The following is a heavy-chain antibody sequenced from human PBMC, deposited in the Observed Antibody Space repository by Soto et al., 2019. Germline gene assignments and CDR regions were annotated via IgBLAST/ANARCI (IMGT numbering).Heavy chain of an antibody. D-gene: IGHD6-13*01. Sequence: PGGSLRLSCAASGFTFSSYGMHWVRQAPGKGLEWVAVISYDGSNKYYADSVKGRFTISRDNSKNTLYLQMNSLRAEDTAVYYCAKWSRGFWPSSSRYGMDVWGQGTTVTVSS. CDR1: GFTFSSYG. V-gene: IGHV3-30*18. J-gene: IGHJ6*02. CDR2: ISYDGSNK. CDR3: AKWSRGFWPSSSRYGMDV.